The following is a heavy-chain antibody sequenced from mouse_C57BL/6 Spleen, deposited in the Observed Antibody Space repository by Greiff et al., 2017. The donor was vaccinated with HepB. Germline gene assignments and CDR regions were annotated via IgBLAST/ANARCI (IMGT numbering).Heavy chain of an antibody. CDR2: TWWDDDK. D-gene: IGHD1-1*01. Sequence: QVTLKVSGPGILQPSQTLSLSCSSSGFSLSTSGMGVVWSRQPSGKGLEGLAHTWWDDDKYYNPALKSRLTISKNTSKNQVFLKIANVYTADTATYYCARIGGNYYGSDYWGQGPTLTVSS. V-gene: IGHV8-8*01. J-gene: IGHJ2*01. CDR3: ARIGGNYYGSDY. CDR1: GFSLSTSGMG.